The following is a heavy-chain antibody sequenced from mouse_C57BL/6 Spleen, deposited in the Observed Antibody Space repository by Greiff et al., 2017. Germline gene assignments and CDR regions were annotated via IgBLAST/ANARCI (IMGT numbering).Heavy chain of an antibody. CDR1: GYTFTSYW. J-gene: IGHJ1*03. Sequence: QVQLQQPGAELVKPGASVKLSCKASGYTFTSYWMQWVKQRPGQGLEWIGEIDPSDSSTNYNQKFKGKATLTVDTSSSTAYMQLSSLTSEDSAVYYCARRKRDYGSCYAYFDVWGTGTTVTVSS. V-gene: IGHV1-50*01. CDR3: ARRKRDYGSCYAYFDV. CDR2: IDPSDSST. D-gene: IGHD1-1*01.